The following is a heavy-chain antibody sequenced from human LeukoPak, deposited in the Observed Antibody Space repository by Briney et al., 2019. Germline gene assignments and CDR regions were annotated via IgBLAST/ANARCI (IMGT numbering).Heavy chain of an antibody. CDR3: ARDRMVTVFSRYFDY. V-gene: IGHV4-59*01. Sequence: SETLSLTCTVSGGSISSYYWSWIRQPPGKGLEWIGYIYYSGSTNYNPSLKSRVTISVDTSKNQFSLKLSSVTAADTAVYYCARDRMVTVFSRYFDYWGQGTLVTVSS. D-gene: IGHD5-18*01. CDR2: IYYSGST. CDR1: GGSISSYY. J-gene: IGHJ4*02.